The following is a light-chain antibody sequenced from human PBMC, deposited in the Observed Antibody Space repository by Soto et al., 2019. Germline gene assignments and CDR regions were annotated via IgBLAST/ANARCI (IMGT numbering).Light chain of an antibody. J-gene: IGKJ1*01. V-gene: IGKV3-20*01. CDR2: GAS. CDR3: QQYGSSPRT. CDR1: QSVSSSY. Sequence: SVLTQSPGTLSLSPGDRATLSCRASQSVSSSYLAWYQQKPGQAPRLLIYGASSRATGIPDRFSGSGSGTGFTLTISRLEPEDFAVYYCQQYGSSPRTFGQGTKVDIK.